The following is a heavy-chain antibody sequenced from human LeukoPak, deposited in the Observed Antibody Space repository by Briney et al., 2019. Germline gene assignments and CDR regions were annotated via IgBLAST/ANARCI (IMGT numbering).Heavy chain of an antibody. V-gene: IGHV3-48*01. CDR2: ISSSSSTI. J-gene: IGHJ4*02. CDR3: AKGAVAEINVFDY. CDR1: GFTFSSYS. Sequence: GGSLRLSCAASGFTFSSYSMNWVRQAPGKGLEWVSYISSSSSTIYYADSVKGRFTISRDNAKNSLYLQMNNLRAEDTAVYYCAKGAVAEINVFDYWGQGTLVTVSS. D-gene: IGHD6-19*01.